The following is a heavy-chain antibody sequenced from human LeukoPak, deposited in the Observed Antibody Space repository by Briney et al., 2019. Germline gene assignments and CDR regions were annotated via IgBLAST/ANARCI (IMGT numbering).Heavy chain of an antibody. V-gene: IGHV4-34*01. CDR2: INHSGST. CDR3: ARHRRDYYGSGRMYYFDY. J-gene: IGHJ4*02. CDR1: GFTFSSYA. Sequence: PGGSLRLSCAASGFTFSSYAMSWVRQPPGKGLEWIGEINHSGSTNYNPSLKSRVTISVDTSKNQFSLKLSSVTAADTAVYYCARHRRDYYGSGRMYYFDYWGQGTLVTVSS. D-gene: IGHD3-10*01.